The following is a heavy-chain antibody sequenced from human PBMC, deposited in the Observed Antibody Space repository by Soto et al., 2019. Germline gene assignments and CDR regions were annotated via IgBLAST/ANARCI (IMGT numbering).Heavy chain of an antibody. Sequence: QLQLQESGPGLVKASETLSLTCIVSGGSISEKYWNWVRQPPGKGLEWIGLIFAKGHTDYNPSLKSRVTMSVDASKNQFSLRLTSMTAADTAVYYCVASLAASGLNWLDPWGRGTLVTVSS. CDR3: VASLAASGLNWLDP. CDR2: IFAKGHT. V-gene: IGHV4-4*07. J-gene: IGHJ5*02. D-gene: IGHD6-13*01. CDR1: GGSISEKY.